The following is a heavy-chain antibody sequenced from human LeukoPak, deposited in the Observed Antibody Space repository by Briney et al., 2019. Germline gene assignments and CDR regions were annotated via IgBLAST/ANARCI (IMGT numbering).Heavy chain of an antibody. Sequence: SQTLSLTSSVSGDSIRSGTYYWSWIRQPAGKGLEWIGRIYTSGSTYYNPSLKSRVAIAVDTSKNQFSLNLSSVTATDTAVYYCARHWAAGDFDYWGQGTLVTVSS. CDR3: ARHWAAGDFDY. V-gene: IGHV4-61*02. CDR2: IYTSGST. J-gene: IGHJ4*02. D-gene: IGHD6-13*01. CDR1: GDSIRSGTYY.